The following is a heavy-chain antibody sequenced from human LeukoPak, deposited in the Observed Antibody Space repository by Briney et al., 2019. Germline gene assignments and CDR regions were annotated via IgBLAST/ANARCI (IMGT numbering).Heavy chain of an antibody. V-gene: IGHV3-23*01. D-gene: IGHD3-9*01. Sequence: PGGSLRLSCTASGFRFSNYAMNWVRQAPGKGLEWVSVISGGGSSTNYADSVKGRFTISRDNAKNSLYLQMNSLRAEDTAVYYCARDPNPYDILTGYSHFDYWGQGTLVTVSS. J-gene: IGHJ4*02. CDR2: ISGGGSST. CDR3: ARDPNPYDILTGYSHFDY. CDR1: GFRFSNYA.